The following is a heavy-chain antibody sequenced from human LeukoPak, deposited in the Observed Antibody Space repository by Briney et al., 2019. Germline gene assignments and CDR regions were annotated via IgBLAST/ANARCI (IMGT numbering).Heavy chain of an antibody. CDR2: IYYSGST. J-gene: IGHJ4*02. CDR3: ASSPSWNDGDFDY. D-gene: IGHD1-1*01. Sequence: SETLSLTCTVSGGSISSGDYYWSWIRQPPGKGLEWIGYIYYSGSTYYNPSLKSRVTISVDTSKNQFSLKLSSVTAADTAVYYCASSPSWNDGDFDYWGQGTLVTVSS. V-gene: IGHV4-30-4*01. CDR1: GGSISSGDYY.